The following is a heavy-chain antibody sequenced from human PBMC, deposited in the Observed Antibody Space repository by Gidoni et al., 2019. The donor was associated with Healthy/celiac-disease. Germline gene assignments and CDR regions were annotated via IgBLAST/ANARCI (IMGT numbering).Heavy chain of an antibody. D-gene: IGHD1-26*01. CDR1: GYTLTELS. CDR2: FDPEDGET. J-gene: IGHJ4*02. CDR3: ATESLVGATTAYYFDY. V-gene: IGHV1-24*01. Sequence: QVQLVQSGAEVKTPGASVKVSCKVSGYTLTELSMHWVRQAPGKGLEWMGGFDPEDGETIYAQKFQGRVTMTEDTSTDTAYMELSSLRSEDTAVYYCATESLVGATTAYYFDYWGQGTLVTVSS.